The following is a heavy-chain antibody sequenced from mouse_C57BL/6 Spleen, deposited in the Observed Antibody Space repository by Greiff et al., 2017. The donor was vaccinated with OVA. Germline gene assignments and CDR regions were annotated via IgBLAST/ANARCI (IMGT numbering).Heavy chain of an antibody. J-gene: IGHJ2*01. CDR3: ARRIPYSNYDY. CDR2: INPGSGGT. Sequence: QVQLQPSGAELVRPGTSVQVSCKASGYAFTNYLIEWVKQRPGQGLEWIGVINPGSGGTNYNEKFKGKATLTADKSSSTAYMQLSSLTSEDSAVYFCARRIPYSNYDYWGQGTTLTVSS. D-gene: IGHD2-5*01. CDR1: GYAFTNYL. V-gene: IGHV1-54*01.